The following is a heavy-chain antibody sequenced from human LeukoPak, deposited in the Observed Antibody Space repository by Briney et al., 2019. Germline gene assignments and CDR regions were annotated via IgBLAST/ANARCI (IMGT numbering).Heavy chain of an antibody. CDR3: ARVAPAAKAYYYYYMDV. J-gene: IGHJ6*03. D-gene: IGHD2-2*01. V-gene: IGHV3-30*04. CDR2: ISYDGSNK. CDR1: GFTFSSYA. Sequence: PGGSLRLSCAASGFTFSSYAMHWVRQAPGKGLEWVAVISYDGSNKYYADSVKGRFTISRDNSKNTLYLQMNSLRAEDTAVYYCARVAPAAKAYYYYYMDVWGKGTTVTVSS.